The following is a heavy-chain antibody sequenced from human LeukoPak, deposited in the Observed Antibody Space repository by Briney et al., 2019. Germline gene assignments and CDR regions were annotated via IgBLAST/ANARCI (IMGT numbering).Heavy chain of an antibody. CDR2: IYHSGST. CDR1: GGSISSGGYS. D-gene: IGHD5-18*01. J-gene: IGHJ5*02. V-gene: IGHV4-30-2*01. Sequence: SETLSLTCAVSGGSISSGGYSWSWIRQPPGKGLEWIGYIYHSGSTYYNPSLKSRVTISVDRSKHQFSLKLSSVTAADTAVYYCARAAAKRSWFDPWGQGTLVTVSS. CDR3: ARAAAKRSWFDP.